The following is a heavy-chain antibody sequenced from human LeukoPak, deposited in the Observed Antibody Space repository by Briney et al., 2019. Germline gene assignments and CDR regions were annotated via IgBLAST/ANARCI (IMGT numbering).Heavy chain of an antibody. CDR1: GGSFSGYY. D-gene: IGHD2-15*01. V-gene: IGHV4-34*01. J-gene: IGHJ4*02. CDR3: ARIHCSGGSCAYYFDY. CDR2: INHSGST. Sequence: PSETLSLTCAVYGGSFSGYYWSWIRQPPGKGLEWIGEINHSGSTNYNPSLKSRVTISVDTSKNQFSLKLSSVTAADTAVYYCARIHCSGGSCAYYFDYWGQGTLVTVSS.